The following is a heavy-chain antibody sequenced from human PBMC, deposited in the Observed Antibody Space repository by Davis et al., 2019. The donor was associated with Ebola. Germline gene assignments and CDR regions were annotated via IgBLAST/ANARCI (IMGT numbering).Heavy chain of an antibody. CDR1: GYSFTSYW. Sequence: KISCKGSGYSFTSYWIGWVRQAPGQGLEWMGRIIPILGIANYAQKFQGRVTITADKSTSTAYMELSSLRSEDTAVYYCARGDTAIDDYWGQGTLVTVSS. J-gene: IGHJ4*02. V-gene: IGHV1-69*04. D-gene: IGHD5-18*01. CDR2: IIPILGIA. CDR3: ARGDTAIDDY.